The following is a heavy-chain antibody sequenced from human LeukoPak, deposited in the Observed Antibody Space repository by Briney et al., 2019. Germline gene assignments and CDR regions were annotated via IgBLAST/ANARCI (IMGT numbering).Heavy chain of an antibody. V-gene: IGHV4-59*05. J-gene: IGHJ4*02. CDR1: GGSISSYY. D-gene: IGHD3-9*01. CDR2: IYYSGST. Sequence: PSETLSLTCTVSGGSISSYYWSWIRQPPGKGLEWIGSIYYSGSTYYNPSLKSRVTISVDTSKNQFSLKLGSVTAADTAVYYCARVRVDILPIFDYWGQGTLVTVSS. CDR3: ARVRVDILPIFDY.